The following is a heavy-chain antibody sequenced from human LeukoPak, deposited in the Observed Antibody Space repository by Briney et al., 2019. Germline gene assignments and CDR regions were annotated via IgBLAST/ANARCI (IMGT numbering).Heavy chain of an antibody. J-gene: IGHJ4*02. V-gene: IGHV1-2*06. CDR1: GYTFTGYY. Sequence: ASVKVSCKASGYTFTGYYMHWVRQAPGQGLEWMGRINPNSGGTNYAQKFQGRVTMTRDTSISTAYMELSRLRSDDPAVYYCARDRRTMVRGVNLLDYWGQGTLVTVSS. CDR3: ARDRRTMVRGVNLLDY. CDR2: INPNSGGT. D-gene: IGHD3-10*01.